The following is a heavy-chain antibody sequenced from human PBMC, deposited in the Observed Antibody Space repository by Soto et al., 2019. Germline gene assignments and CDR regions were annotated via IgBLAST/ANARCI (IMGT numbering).Heavy chain of an antibody. J-gene: IGHJ4*02. CDR3: ARGLSVTLFDN. CDR2: IYYSGST. V-gene: IGHV4-31*03. CDR1: GGSISTGGYY. D-gene: IGHD4-17*01. Sequence: QVQLQESGPGLVKPSQTLSLTCTVSGGSISTGGYYWTWIRQHPGKGLEWIGYIYYSGSTYYNPSPKSRVTISVDTSKNQFSLKLRSVTAADTAVYYCARGLSVTLFDNWGQGTLVTVSS.